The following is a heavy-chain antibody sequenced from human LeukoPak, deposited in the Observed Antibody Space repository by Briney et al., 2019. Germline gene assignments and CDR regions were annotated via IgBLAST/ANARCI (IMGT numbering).Heavy chain of an antibody. CDR3: ARSAKPLDMRFDP. J-gene: IGHJ5*02. D-gene: IGHD3-9*01. V-gene: IGHV1-2*04. CDR1: GYTFTGYN. Sequence: ASVKVSCKASGYTFTGYNMHWVRQAPGQGLEWMGWINPNSGGTNYAQKFQGWVTMTRDTSISTAYMELSRLRSDDTAVYYCARSAKPLDMRFDPWGQGTLVTVSS. CDR2: INPNSGGT.